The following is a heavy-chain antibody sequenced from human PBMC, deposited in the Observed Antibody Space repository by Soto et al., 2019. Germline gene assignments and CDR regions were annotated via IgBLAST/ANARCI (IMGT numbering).Heavy chain of an antibody. CDR2: INHTGST. V-gene: IGHV4-34*01. CDR3: ASQVGVPSIWVGVA. CDR1: GGSFNNYF. J-gene: IGHJ5*02. Sequence: QVQLQQWGAGLLKPSETLSLTCGVSGGSFNNYFWSWIRQSPGKGLEWIGEINHTGSTNYNPSLKSRVTITVDTSKKQFSLRLSSVTAADTAVYYCASQVGVPSIWVGVAWGQGTLVTVSS. D-gene: IGHD6-13*01.